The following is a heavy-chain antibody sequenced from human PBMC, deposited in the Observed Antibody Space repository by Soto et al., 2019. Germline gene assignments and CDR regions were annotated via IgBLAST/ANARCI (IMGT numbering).Heavy chain of an antibody. J-gene: IGHJ6*02. CDR2: IYYSGST. D-gene: IGHD1-26*01. CDR3: ARRGVGATPYYYYGMDV. Sequence: SETLSLTCTVSGGSISSSSYYWGWIRLPPGEGLEWIGSIYYSGSTYYNPSLKSRVTISVDTSKNQFSLKLSSVTAADTAVYYCARRGVGATPYYYYGMDVWGQGTTVTV. CDR1: GGSISSSSYY. V-gene: IGHV4-39*01.